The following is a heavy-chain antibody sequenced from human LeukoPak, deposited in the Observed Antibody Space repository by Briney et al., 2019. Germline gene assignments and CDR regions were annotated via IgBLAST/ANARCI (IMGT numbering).Heavy chain of an antibody. CDR1: GYTFTGYY. J-gene: IGHJ4*02. V-gene: IGHV1-2*02. Sequence: ASVQVSCKDSGYTFTGYYMHWVRQAPGQGLEWMGWINPNSGGTNYAQRFQGRVTMTRDTSISTAYMELSRLRSDDTAVYYCARGGITMIVVVSTPTDYWGQGTLVTVSS. CDR2: INPNSGGT. D-gene: IGHD3-22*01. CDR3: ARGGITMIVVVSTPTDY.